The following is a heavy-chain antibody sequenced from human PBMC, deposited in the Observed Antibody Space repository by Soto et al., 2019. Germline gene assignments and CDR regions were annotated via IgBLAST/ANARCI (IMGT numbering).Heavy chain of an antibody. V-gene: IGHV1-69*12. D-gene: IGHD6-13*01. CDR3: AREIVAAAGLPFYYYYGMDV. CDR2: IIPIFGTA. CDR1: GGTFSSYA. J-gene: IGHJ6*02. Sequence: QVQLVQSGAEVKKPGSSVKVSCKASGGTFSSYAISWVRQAPGQGLEWMGGIIPIFGTANYAQKFQGRVTITADESTSTAYMELSSLRSEDTAVYYGAREIVAAAGLPFYYYYGMDVWGQGTTVTVSS.